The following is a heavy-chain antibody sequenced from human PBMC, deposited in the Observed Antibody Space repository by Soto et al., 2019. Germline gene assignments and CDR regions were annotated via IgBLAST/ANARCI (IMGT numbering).Heavy chain of an antibody. CDR1: GFTFSSYS. CDR2: ISSSSSTI. D-gene: IGHD6-13*01. CDR3: ARLSPIAAAGIPKYYYYYYGMDV. V-gene: IGHV3-48*02. Sequence: GGSLRLSCAASGFTFSSYSMNWVRQAPGKGLEWVSYISSSSSTIYYADSVKGRFTISRDNAKNSLYLQMNSLRDEDTAVYYCARLSPIAAAGIPKYYYYYYGMDVWGQGTTVTVS. J-gene: IGHJ6*02.